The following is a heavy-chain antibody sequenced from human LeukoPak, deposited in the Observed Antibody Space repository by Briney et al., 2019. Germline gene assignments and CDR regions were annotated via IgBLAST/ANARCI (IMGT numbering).Heavy chain of an antibody. J-gene: IGHJ4*02. CDR3: ARKRIAAPIDY. Sequence: ASVKVSCKASGYTFTSYYMHWVRQAPGQGLEWMGWINPNSDGTNSAQKFQGRVTMTRDTSISTVYMELSSLRPDDTAVYYCARKRIAAPIDYWGQGTLVTVSS. D-gene: IGHD6-6*01. V-gene: IGHV1-2*02. CDR1: GYTFTSYY. CDR2: INPNSDGT.